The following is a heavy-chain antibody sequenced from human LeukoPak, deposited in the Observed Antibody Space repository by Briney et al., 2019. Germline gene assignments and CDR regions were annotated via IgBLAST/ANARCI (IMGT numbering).Heavy chain of an antibody. CDR1: GYSFTSFW. D-gene: IGHD6-6*01. Sequence: GESLKISCKGSGYSFTSFWIGWVRQMPGKGLEWMGIIYPGDSDTTYSPSFQGQVTISVDKSISTAYLQWSSLKASDTAMYYCARTTDGSSSSPFDYWGQGTLVTVSS. CDR2: IYPGDSDT. V-gene: IGHV5-51*01. J-gene: IGHJ4*02. CDR3: ARTTDGSSSSPFDY.